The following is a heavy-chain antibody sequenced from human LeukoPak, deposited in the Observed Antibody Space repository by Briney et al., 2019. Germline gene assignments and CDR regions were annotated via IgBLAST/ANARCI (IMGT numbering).Heavy chain of an antibody. D-gene: IGHD5-12*01. J-gene: IGHJ4*02. Sequence: PGGSLRLSCAASGFTFSSYAMSWVRQAPGKGLEWVSAISGSGGSTYYADSVKGRFTISRDNFKNTLYLQMNSLRAEDTAVYYCAKDRGDSGYDFITGTSREAYYFDYWGQGTLVTVSS. CDR2: ISGSGGST. CDR3: AKDRGDSGYDFITGTSREAYYFDY. V-gene: IGHV3-23*01. CDR1: GFTFSSYA.